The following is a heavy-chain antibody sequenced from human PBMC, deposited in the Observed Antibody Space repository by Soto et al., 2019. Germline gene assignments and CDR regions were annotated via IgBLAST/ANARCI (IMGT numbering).Heavy chain of an antibody. Sequence: QVQLVESGGGVVQPGRSLRLSCAVSGFNFSNYGMHWVRQAPGKGLEWVAVISYDGSNQYYTDSVKGRFTISRDNSKNTLYLHMNSLRPEDTAVYYCAHAMVRGAAFDFWGQGTLVTVSS. CDR2: ISYDGSNQ. D-gene: IGHD3-10*01. V-gene: IGHV3-30*03. J-gene: IGHJ4*02. CDR3: AHAMVRGAAFDF. CDR1: GFNFSNYG.